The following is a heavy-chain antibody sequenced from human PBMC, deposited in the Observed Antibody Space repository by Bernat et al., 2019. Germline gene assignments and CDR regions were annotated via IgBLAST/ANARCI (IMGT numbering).Heavy chain of an antibody. Sequence: QITLKESGPTLVKPTQTLTLTCTFSGFSLSTSGVGVGWIRQPPGKALEWLALIYWDDDKRYSPSLKSRLTITKDTSKNQVVLTMTNMDPVDPATYYCAHRPYRKYYFDYWGQGTLVTVSS. CDR2: IYWDDDK. CDR1: GFSLSTSGVG. V-gene: IGHV2-5*02. D-gene: IGHD1-1*01. CDR3: AHRPYRKYYFDY. J-gene: IGHJ4*02.